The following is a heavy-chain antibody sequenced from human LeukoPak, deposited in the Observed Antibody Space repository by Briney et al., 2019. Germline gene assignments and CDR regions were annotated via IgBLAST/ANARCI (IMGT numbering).Heavy chain of an antibody. CDR3: ARYEQRLGLTTSDP. J-gene: IGHJ5*02. CDR1: GLTLNLYW. V-gene: IGHV3-74*01. Sequence: GGSLRLSCGPWGLTLNLYWMVWFRQAPGEGVVWVSCINPDGSWTLHADSVKGRFTISREYAKNTLYLQMYSLRCEDTAMYYAARYEQRLGLTTSDPWSQGTLVTVSS. D-gene: IGHD6-25*01. CDR2: INPDGSWT.